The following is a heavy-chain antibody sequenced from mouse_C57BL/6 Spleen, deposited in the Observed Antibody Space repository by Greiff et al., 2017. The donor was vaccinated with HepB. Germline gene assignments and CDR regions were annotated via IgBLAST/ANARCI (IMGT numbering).Heavy chain of an antibody. CDR1: GYTFTSYW. D-gene: IGHD2-4*01. CDR3: ARYPFDYDGWFAY. CDR2: INPSSGYT. V-gene: IGHV1-7*01. Sequence: QVQLKESGAELAKPGASVKLSCKASGYTFTSYWMHWVKQRPGQGLEWIGYINPSSGYTKYNQKFKDKATLTADKSSSTAYMQLSSLTYEDSAVYYCARYPFDYDGWFAYWGQGTLVTVSA. J-gene: IGHJ3*01.